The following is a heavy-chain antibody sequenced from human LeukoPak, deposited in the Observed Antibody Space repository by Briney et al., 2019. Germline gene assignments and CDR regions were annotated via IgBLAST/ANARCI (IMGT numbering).Heavy chain of an antibody. J-gene: IGHJ3*01. CDR2: MYTSGSS. V-gene: IGHV4-4*07. CDR3: ARATAWIDAFDF. D-gene: IGHD5-12*01. Sequence: PGGSLRLSCAASGFTFSSYAMNWIRQPTGKGLEWIGRMYTSGSSNYNPSLKSRVTISVDTSKNQVSLKVSSVTAADTAIYYCARATAWIDAFDFWGQGTMVTVSS. CDR1: GFTFSSYA.